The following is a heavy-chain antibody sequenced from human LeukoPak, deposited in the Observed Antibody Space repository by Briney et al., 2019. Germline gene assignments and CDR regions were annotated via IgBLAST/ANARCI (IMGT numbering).Heavy chain of an antibody. Sequence: GGSLRLSCAGSGFTFSRFSMIWVRQAPGEGLEWVASISSGSHHKYHADSVKGRFTVSRDNDKNSLFLQMNSLRAEDTALYYCATRLTADSYEASDIWGQGTMVTVSS. D-gene: IGHD6-13*01. V-gene: IGHV3-21*06. CDR3: ATRLTADSYEASDI. J-gene: IGHJ3*02. CDR2: ISSGSHHK. CDR1: GFTFSRFS.